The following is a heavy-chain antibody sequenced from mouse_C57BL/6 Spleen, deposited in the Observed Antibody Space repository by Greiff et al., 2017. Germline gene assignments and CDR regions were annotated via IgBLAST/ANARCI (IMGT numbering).Heavy chain of an antibody. J-gene: IGHJ4*01. V-gene: IGHV2-2*01. CDR1: GFSLTSYG. D-gene: IGHD1-1*01. CDR3: ASPFTTVVNYAMDY. CDR2: IWSGGST. Sequence: QVQLQQSGPGLVQPSQSLSITCTVSGFSLTSYGVHWVRQSPGKGLEWLGVIWSGGSTDYNAAFISRLSISKDNSKSQVFFKMNSLQADDTAIYYCASPFTTVVNYAMDYWGQGTSVTVSS.